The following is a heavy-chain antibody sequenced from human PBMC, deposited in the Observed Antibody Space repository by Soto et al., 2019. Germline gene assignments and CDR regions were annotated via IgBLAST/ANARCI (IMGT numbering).Heavy chain of an antibody. CDR3: ARDPSGYMDV. J-gene: IGHJ6*03. D-gene: IGHD6-19*01. V-gene: IGHV3-30*03. CDR2: ISYDGSKK. Sequence: GGSLRLSCAASGFSLSSYGMHWVRQAPGKGLEWVAVISYDGSKKYYADSVEGRFTISRDTSKNTLYLQMNGLRAEDTAVYYCARDPSGYMDVWGKGTTVTVS. CDR1: GFSLSSYG.